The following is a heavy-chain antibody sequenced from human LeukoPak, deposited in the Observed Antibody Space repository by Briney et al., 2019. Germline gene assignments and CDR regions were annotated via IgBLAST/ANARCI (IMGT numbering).Heavy chain of an antibody. CDR1: GSTLTKLS. V-gene: IGHV1-24*01. CDR3: ARVLITRSATVWGY. J-gene: IGHJ4*02. D-gene: IGHD4-17*01. Sequence: ASVKVSCKVSGSTLTKLSMHWVRQAPGKGLEWMGGFDPVERETIYAQKFQGRLSMTEDTSTDTAYMELSSLRFEDTAVYYCARVLITRSATVWGYWGQGTLVTVPS. CDR2: FDPVERET.